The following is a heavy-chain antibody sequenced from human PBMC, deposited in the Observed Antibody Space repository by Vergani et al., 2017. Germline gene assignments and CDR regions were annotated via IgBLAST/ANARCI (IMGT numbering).Heavy chain of an antibody. J-gene: IGHJ6*02. D-gene: IGHD6-13*01. Sequence: QVQLVQSGAEVKKPGASVKVSCKASGYTFTSYGISWVRQAPGQGLEWMGWISAYNGNTNYAQKLQGRVTMTTDTSTSTAYMELRSLRSDDTAVYYWARDVLGFSSSCFRKYGMDVWGQGTTVTVSS. CDR2: ISAYNGNT. CDR3: ARDVLGFSSSCFRKYGMDV. CDR1: GYTFTSYG. V-gene: IGHV1-18*04.